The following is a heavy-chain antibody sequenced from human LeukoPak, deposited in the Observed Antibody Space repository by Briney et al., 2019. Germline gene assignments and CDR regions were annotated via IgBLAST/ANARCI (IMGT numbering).Heavy chain of an antibody. CDR1: GFTFSTYT. CDR3: ASGRHDFLH. V-gene: IGHV3-7*01. J-gene: IGHJ4*02. D-gene: IGHD3/OR15-3a*01. CDR2: INLDGTEE. Sequence: GGSLRLSCAASGFTFSTYTMNWVRQAPGKGLEWVANINLDGTEEHYVDSSLKGRFTTSRDNAKNSLYLQMTSLRVEDTAVYYCASGRHDFLHWGQGTLVTVSS.